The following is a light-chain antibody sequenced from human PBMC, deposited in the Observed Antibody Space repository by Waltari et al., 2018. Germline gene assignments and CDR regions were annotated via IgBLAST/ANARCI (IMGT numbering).Light chain of an antibody. CDR2: GAS. CDR3: QQYDSSPLT. V-gene: IGKV3-20*01. Sequence: EIVLTQSPGTLSLSPGERATFSCRASQSVRSSYLAWYQQKPGQAPRLLIYGASSRATGIPDRFSGGGSGTDFTLTISRLEPEDFGVYYCQQYDSSPLTFGGGTKVEIK. J-gene: IGKJ4*01. CDR1: QSVRSSY.